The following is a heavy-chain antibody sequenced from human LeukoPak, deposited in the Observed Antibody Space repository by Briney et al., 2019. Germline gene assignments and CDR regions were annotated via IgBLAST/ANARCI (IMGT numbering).Heavy chain of an antibody. V-gene: IGHV3-7*01. CDR2: TKGDESEK. J-gene: IGHJ4*02. CDR1: GFPFSSYW. CDR3: AKGGHLDD. Sequence: TGGSLRLSCEASGFPFSSYWMSWVRQAPGKGLEWVANTKGDESEKHYVDSVKGRFTISRDNAKNSLYLQMDSLRAEDTAVYYCAKGGHLDDWGQGTLVIVSS. D-gene: IGHD1-26*01.